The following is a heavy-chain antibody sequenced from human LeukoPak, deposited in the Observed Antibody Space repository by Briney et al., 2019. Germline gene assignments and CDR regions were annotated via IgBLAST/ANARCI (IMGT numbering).Heavy chain of an antibody. D-gene: IGHD6-6*01. CDR2: IRYDGSNK. CDR1: GFTFSSYG. CDR3: AKHPSSSSPSPGY. Sequence: PGGSLRLSCAASGFTFSSYGMHWVRQAPGKGLEWVAFIRYDGSNKYYADSVKGRFTISRDNSKNTLYLQMNSLRAEDTAVYYCAKHPSSSSPSPGYWGQGTLVTVSS. V-gene: IGHV3-30*02. J-gene: IGHJ4*02.